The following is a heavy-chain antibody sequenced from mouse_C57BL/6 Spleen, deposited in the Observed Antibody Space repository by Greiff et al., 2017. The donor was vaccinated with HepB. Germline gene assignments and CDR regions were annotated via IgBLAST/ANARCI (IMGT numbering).Heavy chain of an antibody. CDR2: ISSGSSTI. D-gene: IGHD2-14*01. Sequence: EVKVEESGGGLVKPGGSLKLSCAASGFTFSDYGMHWVRQAPEKGLEWVAYISSGSSTIYYADTVKGRFTISRDNAKNTLFLQMTSLRSEDTAMYYCARGSLWDYRGFDYWGQGTTLTVSS. CDR3: ARGSLWDYRGFDY. V-gene: IGHV5-17*01. J-gene: IGHJ2*01. CDR1: GFTFSDYG.